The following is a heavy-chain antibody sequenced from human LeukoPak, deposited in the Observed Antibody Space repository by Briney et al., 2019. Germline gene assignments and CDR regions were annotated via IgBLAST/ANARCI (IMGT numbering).Heavy chain of an antibody. CDR3: ARIGGSGSYAYFDY. CDR1: GYTFTSYA. CDR2: INAGNGNT. Sequence: AASVKVSCKASGYTFTSYAMHWVRQAPGQRLEWMGWINAGNGNTKYSQKFQGRVTITRDTSASTAYMELSSLRSEDTAVYYCARIGGSGSYAYFDYWGQGTLVTVSS. V-gene: IGHV1-3*01. J-gene: IGHJ4*02. D-gene: IGHD3-10*01.